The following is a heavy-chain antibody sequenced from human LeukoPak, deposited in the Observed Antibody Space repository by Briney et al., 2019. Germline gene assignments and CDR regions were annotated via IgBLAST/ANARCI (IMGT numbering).Heavy chain of an antibody. V-gene: IGHV3-73*01. CDR1: GFTFSDSP. J-gene: IGHJ4*02. D-gene: IGHD3-10*01. Sequence: PGGSLRLSCAASGFTFSDSPIHWVRQASGKGLEWVGRVREKINNYATAYAASVKGRFTVSRDDSENTAYPQMSSLRTEDTAIYYCTRQNPGSGSHGYWGQGTLVTVSS. CDR3: TRQNPGSGSHGY. CDR2: VREKINNYAT.